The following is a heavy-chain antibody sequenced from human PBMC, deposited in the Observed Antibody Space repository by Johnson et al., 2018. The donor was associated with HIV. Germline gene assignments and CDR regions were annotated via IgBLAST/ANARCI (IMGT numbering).Heavy chain of an antibody. CDR3: TTGPMGAFDI. CDR2: ISYDGRNK. D-gene: IGHD3-16*01. Sequence: VQLVESGGGVVQPGRSLRLSCAASGFTFSSYAMHWVRQAPGKGLEWVAVISYDGRNKYYADSVKGRFTISRDNSKNTLYLQMNSLKTEDTAVYYCTTGPMGAFDIWGQGTMVTVSS. V-gene: IGHV3-30*04. J-gene: IGHJ3*02. CDR1: GFTFSSYA.